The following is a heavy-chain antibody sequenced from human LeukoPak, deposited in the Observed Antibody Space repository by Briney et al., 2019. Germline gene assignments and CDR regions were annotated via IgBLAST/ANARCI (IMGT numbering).Heavy chain of an antibody. Sequence: PGGSLRLSCAASGFTFSSYGMTWVRQAPGKGLEWVSGISESGGYTAYADSVKGRFTISRDNSKNTLYLQMTSLRAEDTAVYYCAKAQSGSYDFWGQGTLVTVSS. V-gene: IGHV3-23*01. D-gene: IGHD1-26*01. CDR2: ISESGGYT. CDR1: GFTFSSYG. CDR3: AKAQSGSYDF. J-gene: IGHJ4*02.